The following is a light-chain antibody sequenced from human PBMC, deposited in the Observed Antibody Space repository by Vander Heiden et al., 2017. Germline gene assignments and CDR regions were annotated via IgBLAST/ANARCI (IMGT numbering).Light chain of an antibody. Sequence: DVVLTQSPLSLPVTPGEPASISCSSSQSLLHSNGYTYLDWYLQKPGQSPQLLIYLVSYRASGVPDRFSGSGSATDFTLKISRVEADDVGIYYCMQALQTPPFTFGQGTKLEIK. CDR2: LVS. CDR1: QSLLHSNGYTY. V-gene: IGKV2-28*01. CDR3: MQALQTPPFT. J-gene: IGKJ2*01.